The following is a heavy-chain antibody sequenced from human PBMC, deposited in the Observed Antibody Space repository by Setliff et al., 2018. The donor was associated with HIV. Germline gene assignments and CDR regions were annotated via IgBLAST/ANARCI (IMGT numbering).Heavy chain of an antibody. J-gene: IGHJ5*01. CDR2: TFYFGSV. CDR1: GGSFNTKRTK. V-gene: IGHV4-39*07. D-gene: IGHD1-26*01. Sequence: PSETLSLTCKVSGGSFNTKRTKWGWIRQSPGKGLEWIGSTFYFGSVTYNPSLKSRPLISIDMSKTQFSLNLRSVTAADTAVYYCVRELLGSGGTVPEVNFFDSWGQGTLVTVSS. CDR3: VRELLGSGGTVPEVNFFDS.